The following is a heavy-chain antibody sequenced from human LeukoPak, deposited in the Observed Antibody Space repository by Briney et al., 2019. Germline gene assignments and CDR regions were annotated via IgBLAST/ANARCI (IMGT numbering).Heavy chain of an antibody. V-gene: IGHV1-18*01. CDR1: GYTFTSYG. Sequence: ASVKVSCKASGYTFTSYGISWVRQAPGQGLEWMGWISAYNGNTNYAQKLQGRVTMTRDTSTSTAYMELRSLRSDDTAVYYCARVVVGATTSDFDYWGQGTLVTVSS. CDR2: ISAYNGNT. D-gene: IGHD1-26*01. J-gene: IGHJ4*02. CDR3: ARVVVGATTSDFDY.